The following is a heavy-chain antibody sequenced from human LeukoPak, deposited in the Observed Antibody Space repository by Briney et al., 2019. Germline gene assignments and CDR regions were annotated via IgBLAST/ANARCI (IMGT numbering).Heavy chain of an antibody. CDR3: ASPRYGFYFDY. J-gene: IGHJ4*02. D-gene: IGHD4-17*01. CDR2: INHSGST. V-gene: IGHV4-34*01. CDR1: GGSFSGYY. Sequence: PSETLSLTCAVYGGSFSGYYWSWIRQPPGKGLEWIGEINHSGSTNYNPSLKSRVTISVDTSKNQFSLKLSSVTAADTAVYYCASPRYGFYFDYWGQGTLVTVSS.